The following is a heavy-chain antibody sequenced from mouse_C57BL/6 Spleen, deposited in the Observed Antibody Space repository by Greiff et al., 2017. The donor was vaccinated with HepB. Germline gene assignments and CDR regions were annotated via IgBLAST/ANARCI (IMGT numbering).Heavy chain of an antibody. V-gene: IGHV5-9-1*02. Sequence: DVMLVESGEGLVKPGGSLKLSCAASGFTFSSYAMSWVRQTPEKRLEWVAYISSGGDYIYYADTVKGRFTISRDNARNTLYLQMSSLKSEDTAMYYCTRDDTTVPDWYFDVWGTGTTVTVSS. CDR3: TRDDTTVPDWYFDV. CDR1: GFTFSSYA. D-gene: IGHD1-1*01. CDR2: ISSGGDYI. J-gene: IGHJ1*03.